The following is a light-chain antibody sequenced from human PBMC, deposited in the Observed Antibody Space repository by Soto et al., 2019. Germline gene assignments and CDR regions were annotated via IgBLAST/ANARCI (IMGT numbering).Light chain of an antibody. V-gene: IGLV1-44*01. J-gene: IGLJ7*01. Sequence: QSVLTQPPSASGTPGQRITISCSGSSSNIGSNTVDWYQQLPGTAPKLLIYDKNERPSGVADRFSGSKSGNSGSLAITGLQAEDEADYYCASWDDSRTVAVFGGGTQLTVL. CDR2: DKN. CDR3: ASWDDSRTVAV. CDR1: SSNIGSNT.